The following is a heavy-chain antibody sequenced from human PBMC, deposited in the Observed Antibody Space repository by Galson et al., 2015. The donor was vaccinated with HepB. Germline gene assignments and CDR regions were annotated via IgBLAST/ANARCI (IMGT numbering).Heavy chain of an antibody. J-gene: IGHJ6*02. CDR1: GFTFSSYA. Sequence: SLRLSCAASGFTFSSYAMHWVRQAPGKGLEWVAVISYDGSNKYYADSVKGRFTISRDNSKNTLYLQMNSLRAEDTAVYYCARDRGGGSYHYYGTDVWGQGTTVTVSS. CDR2: ISYDGSNK. CDR3: ARDRGGGSYHYYGTDV. V-gene: IGHV3-30-3*01. D-gene: IGHD1-26*01.